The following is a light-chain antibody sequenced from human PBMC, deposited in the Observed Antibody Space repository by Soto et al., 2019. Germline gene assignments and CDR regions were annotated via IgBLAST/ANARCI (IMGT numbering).Light chain of an antibody. Sequence: AIRMTQSPSSLSASTGDRVTITCRASQGISSYLAWYQQKPGKAPKLLIYAASTLQSRVPSRFSGSGSGTDFTLTISCLQSEDFATYYWQQYYSYPFTFGPGAKVDIK. CDR3: QQYYSYPFT. V-gene: IGKV1-8*01. CDR2: AAS. J-gene: IGKJ3*01. CDR1: QGISSY.